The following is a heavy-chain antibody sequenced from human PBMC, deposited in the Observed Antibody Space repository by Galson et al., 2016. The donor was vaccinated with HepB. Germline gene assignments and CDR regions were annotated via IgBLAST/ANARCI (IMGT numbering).Heavy chain of an antibody. Sequence: SETLSLTCAVSGGSISDDYWSWIRQPPGKGLEWIGYISDTGSTEHSPSLKSRVTLSLDTSKNQLSLSLSSVTAADTALYYCARIFCINTVCFFDHWGQGTRVTVSS. J-gene: IGHJ4*02. V-gene: IGHV4-59*01. D-gene: IGHD2-8*01. CDR1: GGSISDDY. CDR3: ARIFCINTVCFFDH. CDR2: ISDTGST.